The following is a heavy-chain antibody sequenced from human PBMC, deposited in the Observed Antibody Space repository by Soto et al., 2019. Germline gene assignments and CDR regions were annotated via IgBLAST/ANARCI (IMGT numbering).Heavy chain of an antibody. CDR1: GFSFSNHW. CDR2: IKEDGSEE. J-gene: IGHJ5*01. D-gene: IGHD5-12*01. Sequence: EVQLVESGGGLVQPGGSLSLSCAASGFSFSNHWMNWVRQVPGKGLEWVAIIKEDGSEEQYVDSVRGRFTISRDNAKSSLYLQMNSLRVEDTAVYYCARGSGFLIDSWGHGNLVTVSS. CDR3: ARGSGFLIDS. V-gene: IGHV3-7*04.